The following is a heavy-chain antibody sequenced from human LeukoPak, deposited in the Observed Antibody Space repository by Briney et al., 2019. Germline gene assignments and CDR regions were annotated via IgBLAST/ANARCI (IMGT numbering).Heavy chain of an antibody. CDR3: ATYKR. V-gene: IGHV3-30*09. Sequence: GRSLRLSCTASGFIISTYGINWVRQAPGKGLKWVAAISFDGSDKYYADSVKGRFAISRDNSKNAVYLQMNSLRAEDTAVYYCATYKRWGQGTLVTVSS. CDR2: ISFDGSDK. D-gene: IGHD5-24*01. J-gene: IGHJ4*02. CDR1: GFIISTYG.